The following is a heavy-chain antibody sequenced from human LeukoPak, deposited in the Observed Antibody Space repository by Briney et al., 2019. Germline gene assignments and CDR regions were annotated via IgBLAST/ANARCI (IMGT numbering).Heavy chain of an antibody. CDR1: SGSISSSSYY. CDR3: ARDCSGGSCSARTRPSGYMDV. V-gene: IGHV4-39*01. CDR2: IYYSGST. D-gene: IGHD2-15*01. J-gene: IGHJ6*03. Sequence: SETLSLTCTVSSGSISSSSYYWGWIRQPPGKGLEWIGSIYYSGSTYYNPSLKSRVTISVDTSKNQFSLKLSSVTAADTAVYYCARDCSGGSCSARTRPSGYMDVWGKGTTVTISS.